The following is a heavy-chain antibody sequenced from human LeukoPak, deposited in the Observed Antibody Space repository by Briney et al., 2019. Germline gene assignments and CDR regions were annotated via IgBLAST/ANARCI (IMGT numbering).Heavy chain of an antibody. J-gene: IGHJ6*03. Sequence: SGPALVKPTQTLTLTCTFSGFSLSTDGMCVSWIRQPPGKALEWLARIDWDDDKYYSSSLKTRLTISKDTSKNQVVLTMTNMDPVDTATYFCARSLGYYYYYMDVWGKGTTVTVSS. CDR1: GFSLSTDGMC. CDR3: ARSLGYYYYYMDV. CDR2: IDWDDDK. V-gene: IGHV2-70*11.